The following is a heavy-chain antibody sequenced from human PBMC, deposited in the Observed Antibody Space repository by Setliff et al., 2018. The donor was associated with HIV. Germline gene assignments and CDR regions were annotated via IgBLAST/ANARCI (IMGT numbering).Heavy chain of an antibody. CDR1: GGSFSGYY. Sequence: ETLSLTCDVYGGSFSGYYWSWIRQPPGKGLEWIGKINHSGSTNYNPSLKSRVTISVDASRNQFSLKLNSVTAADTAVYYCARVGYYDSSFDYWGQGTLVTVSS. V-gene: IGHV4-34*01. D-gene: IGHD3-22*01. J-gene: IGHJ4*02. CDR2: INHSGST. CDR3: ARVGYYDSSFDY.